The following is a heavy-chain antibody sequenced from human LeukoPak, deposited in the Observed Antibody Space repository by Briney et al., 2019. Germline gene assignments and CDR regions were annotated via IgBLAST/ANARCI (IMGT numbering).Heavy chain of an antibody. CDR2: INWNGGST. J-gene: IGHJ5*02. CDR3: AIHIVVVPAAKKKNWFDP. CDR1: GFPFDDYG. Sequence: GGSLSLSCAASGFPFDDYGMSWVRPAPGKGLEWVSGINWNGGSTGYADPVKGRFTISRDNAKNSLYLQMNSLRAEDTALYYCAIHIVVVPAAKKKNWFDPWGQGTLVTVSS. D-gene: IGHD2-2*01. V-gene: IGHV3-20*04.